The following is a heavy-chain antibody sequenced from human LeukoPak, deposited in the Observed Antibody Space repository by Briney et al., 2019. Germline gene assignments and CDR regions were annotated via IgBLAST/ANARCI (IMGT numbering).Heavy chain of an antibody. CDR2: ISSGSSTI. Sequence: GGSLRLSCAASGFTFSSYSMNWVRQAPGKGLEWVSYISSGSSTIYYADSVKGRFTISRDNAKNSLYLQMNSLRDEDTAVYYCARDLTVRGVIYFDYWGQETLVTVSS. CDR3: ARDLTVRGVIYFDY. D-gene: IGHD3-10*01. CDR1: GFTFSSYS. J-gene: IGHJ4*02. V-gene: IGHV3-48*02.